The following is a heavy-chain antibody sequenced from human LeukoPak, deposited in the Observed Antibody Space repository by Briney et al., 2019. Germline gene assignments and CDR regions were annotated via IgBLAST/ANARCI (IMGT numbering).Heavy chain of an antibody. CDR3: ARIKQQLVKIFGY. CDR1: GYTFTGYY. D-gene: IGHD6-13*01. J-gene: IGHJ4*02. V-gene: IGHV1-2*02. Sequence: ASVKVSCKASGYTFTGYYMHWVRQAPGQGLEWMGWINPNSGGTNYAQKFQGRVTMTRDTSISTAYMELSRLRSDDTAVYYCARIKQQLVKIFGYWGQGTLVTVSS. CDR2: INPNSGGT.